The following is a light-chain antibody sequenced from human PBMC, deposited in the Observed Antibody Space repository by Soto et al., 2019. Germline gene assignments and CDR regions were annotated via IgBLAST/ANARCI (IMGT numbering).Light chain of an antibody. Sequence: DIQMTQSPSSVSASVGDRVTITCRASQGISSWLGWYQQKPGKAPKLLIYAASSLQSGVPSRFSANRSVTDLTLTISTLHPEDFATDYGQQANSFPHTSGPGTKVDSK. CDR2: AAS. CDR1: QGISSW. CDR3: QQANSFPHT. J-gene: IGKJ3*01. V-gene: IGKV1D-12*01.